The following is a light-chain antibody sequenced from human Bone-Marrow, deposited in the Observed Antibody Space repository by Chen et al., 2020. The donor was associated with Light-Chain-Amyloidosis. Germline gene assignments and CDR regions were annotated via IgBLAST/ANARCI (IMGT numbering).Light chain of an antibody. V-gene: IGLV2-14*01. J-gene: IGLJ1*01. CDR3: SSYTITNTLV. Sequence: QSALTKPASVSGSPGQSITISCTGTSSDVGGDNHVSWYQQHRDKAPKLMIYEVTNRPSWVPDRFSGGKSDNTASLTISGLQTEDEADYFCSSYTITNTLVFGSGTRVTVL. CDR1: SSDVGGDNH. CDR2: EVT.